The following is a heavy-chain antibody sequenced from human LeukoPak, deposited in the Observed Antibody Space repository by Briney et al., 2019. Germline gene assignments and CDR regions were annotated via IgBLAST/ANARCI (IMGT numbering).Heavy chain of an antibody. CDR3: AKGGKWDVTPFDY. CDR1: GFTFSNAW. CDR2: ISGGGGST. V-gene: IGHV3-23*01. Sequence: GGSLRLSCAASGFTFSNAWMNWVRQAPGKGLEWVSTISGGGGSTYYADSVKGRFTISRDNSKNTLYLQVNSLRAEDTAVYYCAKGGKWDVTPFDYWGQGTLVTVSS. J-gene: IGHJ4*02. D-gene: IGHD1-26*01.